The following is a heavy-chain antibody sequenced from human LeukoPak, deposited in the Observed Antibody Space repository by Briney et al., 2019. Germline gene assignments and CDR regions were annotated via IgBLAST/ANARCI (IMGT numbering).Heavy chain of an antibody. CDR2: ISSSSSYI. J-gene: IGHJ4*02. D-gene: IGHD3-10*01. Sequence: GGSLRLSCAASGFTFSSYSMNWVRQAPGKGLEWVSSISSSSSYIYYADSVKGRFTISRDNAKNSLYLQMNSLRAEDTAVYYCARDRGELLWFGELPYYFDYWGQGNLVTVSS. V-gene: IGHV3-21*01. CDR1: GFTFSSYS. CDR3: ARDRGELLWFGELPYYFDY.